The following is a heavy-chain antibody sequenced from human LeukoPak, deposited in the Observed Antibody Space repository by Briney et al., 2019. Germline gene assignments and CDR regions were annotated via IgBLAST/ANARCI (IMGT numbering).Heavy chain of an antibody. CDR2: ISGSGGST. V-gene: IGHV3-23*01. CDR3: AKDLNIAARNAYYFDY. Sequence: GGSLRLSCAASGFTFSSYAMSWVRQAPGKGLEWVSAISGSGGSTYYADSVKGRFTISRDNSKNTLYLQMNSLRAEDTAEYYCAKDLNIAARNAYYFDYWGQGTLVTVSS. J-gene: IGHJ4*02. CDR1: GFTFSSYA. D-gene: IGHD6-6*01.